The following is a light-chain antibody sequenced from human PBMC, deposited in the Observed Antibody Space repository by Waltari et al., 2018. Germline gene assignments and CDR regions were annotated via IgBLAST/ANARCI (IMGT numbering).Light chain of an antibody. CDR2: EVT. V-gene: IGLV2-14*01. CDR3: SSYTSIKTPYVV. CDR1: TRDVGRSNY. Sequence: QSALTQPASVSGSPGQSITLSCTGPTRDVGRSNYLSWYQCPPGNAPELIIYEVTNRPSGVSDRFSGSKSGNTASLSISGLQPEDEADYYCSSYTSIKTPYVVFGGGTKVTVL. J-gene: IGLJ2*01.